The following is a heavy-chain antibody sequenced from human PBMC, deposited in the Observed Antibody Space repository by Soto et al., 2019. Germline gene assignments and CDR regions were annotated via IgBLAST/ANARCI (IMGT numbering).Heavy chain of an antibody. V-gene: IGHV4-59*02. CDR3: ARSYYDTTGFAVDP. J-gene: IGHJ5*02. CDR2: MYFGGSF. CDR1: VASVSTGY. Sequence: QMQLQESGPGLVKPSEPLSLTCTVSVASVSTGYWSWIRQPTGKGLEWIGFMYFGGSFNYNPSLTSRVTIPVETSKNKFSIKVTSVTAADTAVYYCARSYYDTTGFAVDPWGQGTLVTVSS. D-gene: IGHD3-22*01.